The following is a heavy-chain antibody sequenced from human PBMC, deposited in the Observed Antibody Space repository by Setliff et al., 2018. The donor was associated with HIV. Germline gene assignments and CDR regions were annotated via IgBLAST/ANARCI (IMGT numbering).Heavy chain of an antibody. CDR1: KFTFSSYW. CDR2: IAQDGSEK. V-gene: IGHV3-7*01. D-gene: IGHD1-26*01. Sequence: PGGSLRLSCVASKFTFSSYWMNWVRQAPGKGLEWVANIAQDGSEKYFVDSVKGRFTISRDNANNLVYLQMNSLRVEDTAVYFCARWGSGSYERVFDYWGQGMLVTVSS. J-gene: IGHJ4*02. CDR3: ARWGSGSYERVFDY.